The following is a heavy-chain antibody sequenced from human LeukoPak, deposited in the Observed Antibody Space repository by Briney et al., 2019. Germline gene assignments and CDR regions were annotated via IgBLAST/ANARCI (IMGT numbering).Heavy chain of an antibody. CDR2: INHSGST. CDR3: ARGRYRGLIVVVITEGFDY. CDR1: GGSFSNYD. J-gene: IGHJ4*02. V-gene: IGHV4-34*01. Sequence: SETLSLTCGVYGGSFSNYDWNWVRQPPGKGLEWIGEINHSGSTSYNPSLKSRVTISVDTSKNQFSLKLNSVTAADTAVYYCARGRYRGLIVVVITEGFDYWGQGTLVTVSS. D-gene: IGHD3-22*01.